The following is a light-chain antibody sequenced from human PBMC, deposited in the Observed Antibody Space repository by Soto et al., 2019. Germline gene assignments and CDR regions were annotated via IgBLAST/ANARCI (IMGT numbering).Light chain of an antibody. J-gene: IGLJ1*01. CDR2: DVY. CDR1: RGDIGGYNY. Sequence: QPVLTQPASGSASPGQSITISCTGTRGDIGGYNYVSWYQQHPGKAPKLMIYDVYHRPSGVSNRFSASKSGNTASLTISGLQAEDEADYYCSSYTSSTTLVFGTGTKVTVL. CDR3: SSYTSSTTLV. V-gene: IGLV2-14*03.